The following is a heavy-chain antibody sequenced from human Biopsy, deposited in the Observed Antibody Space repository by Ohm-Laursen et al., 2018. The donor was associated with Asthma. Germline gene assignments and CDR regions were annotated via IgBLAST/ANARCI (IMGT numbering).Heavy chain of an antibody. D-gene: IGHD2-2*01. CDR3: ARGPEYVRSSGALDY. CDR2: IIPIFGPT. Sequence: SVKVSCKASGGTFSSNSINWVRQAPGQGLEWMGGIIPIFGPTNYAQKFQGRVTISADDSTSTAYMELSSLSSEDTALYYCARGPEYVRSSGALDYWGQGTLVTVSS. CDR1: GGTFSSNS. V-gene: IGHV1-69*13. J-gene: IGHJ4*02.